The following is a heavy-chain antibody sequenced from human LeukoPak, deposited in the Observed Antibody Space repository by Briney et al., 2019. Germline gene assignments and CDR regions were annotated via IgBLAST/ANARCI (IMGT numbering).Heavy chain of an antibody. CDR1: GGSFSGYY. D-gene: IGHD5-12*01. V-gene: IGHV4-34*01. J-gene: IGHJ4*02. Sequence: SGTLSLTCAVYGGSFSGYYWSWIREPPGKGLEWVGEINHSGSTNYNPSLKSLVTISVDTSKNQFSLKLSSVTAADTAVYYCARGGPATAYDYWGQGTLVTVSS. CDR2: INHSGST. CDR3: ARGGPATAYDY.